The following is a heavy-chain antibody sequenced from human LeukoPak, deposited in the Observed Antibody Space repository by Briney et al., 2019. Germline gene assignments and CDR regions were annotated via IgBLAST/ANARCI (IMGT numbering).Heavy chain of an antibody. J-gene: IGHJ6*03. CDR3: ASGFLGPRRRGLTYSYYINV. CDR1: GGSFSGYY. D-gene: IGHD3/OR15-3a*01. CDR2: INHSGST. V-gene: IGHV4-34*01. Sequence: SSETLSLTCAVYGGSFSGYYWSWIRQPPGKGLEWIGEINHSGSTNYSPSLKSRVTISVDTSKKQFSLKLSSVTAADTAVYYCASGFLGPRRRGLTYSYYINVWGKGTTVTVSS.